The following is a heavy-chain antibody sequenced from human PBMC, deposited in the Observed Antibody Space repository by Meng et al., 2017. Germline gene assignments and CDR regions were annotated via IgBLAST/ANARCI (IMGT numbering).Heavy chain of an antibody. CDR2: ISAYNGNT. CDR3: ARGGSRYYGDYNWYFDL. J-gene: IGHJ2*01. V-gene: IGHV1-18*01. Sequence: QVSLVPSWDEVKKPGVSVKVPCKASGYTFTSYGISWVRQAPGQGLEWMGWISAYNGNTNYAQKLQGRVTMTTDTSTSTAYMELRSLRSDDTAVYYCARGGSRYYGDYNWYFDLWGRGTLVTVSS. CDR1: GYTFTSYG. D-gene: IGHD4-17*01.